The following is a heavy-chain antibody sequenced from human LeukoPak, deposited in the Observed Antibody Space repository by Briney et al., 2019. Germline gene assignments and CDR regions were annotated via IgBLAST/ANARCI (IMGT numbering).Heavy chain of an antibody. Sequence: GGSLRLSCAASGFTFSSYGMHWVRQAPGKGLEWVAVIWYDGSNKYYADSVKGRFTISRDNSKNTLYLQMNSPRAEDTAVYYCVTSWNRQQRDYWGQGILVTVSS. D-gene: IGHD1-1*01. CDR1: GFTFSSYG. V-gene: IGHV3-33*01. CDR3: VTSWNRQQRDY. J-gene: IGHJ4*02. CDR2: IWYDGSNK.